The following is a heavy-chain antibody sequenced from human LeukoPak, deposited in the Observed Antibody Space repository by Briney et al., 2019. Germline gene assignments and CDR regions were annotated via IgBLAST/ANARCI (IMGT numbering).Heavy chain of an antibody. V-gene: IGHV4-34*01. J-gene: IGHJ4*02. D-gene: IGHD1-26*01. CDR1: GGSFSGYY. CDR3: ARGVGARDDY. Sequence: PSETLSLTCAVYGGSFSGYYWSWIRQPPGKGLEWIGEINHSGSTNYNPSLKSRVTISVDTSKNQFSLKLSSVTAADTAVYYCARGVGARDDYWGQGTLVTVSS. CDR2: INHSGST.